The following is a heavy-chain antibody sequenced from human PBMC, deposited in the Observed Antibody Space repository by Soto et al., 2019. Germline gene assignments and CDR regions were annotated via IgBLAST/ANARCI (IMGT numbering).Heavy chain of an antibody. Sequence: EVQLVESGGGLVKPGGSLRLSCAASGFTFSSYSMNWVRQAPGKGLEWVSSISSSSSYIYYADSVKGRFTISTDNVKNSVDLQMNSLRAEDTAVYYCARDAVIVVVPAAIYYFDYWGQGTLVTVSS. D-gene: IGHD2-2*01. CDR3: ARDAVIVVVPAAIYYFDY. CDR2: ISSSSSYI. CDR1: GFTFSSYS. V-gene: IGHV3-21*01. J-gene: IGHJ4*02.